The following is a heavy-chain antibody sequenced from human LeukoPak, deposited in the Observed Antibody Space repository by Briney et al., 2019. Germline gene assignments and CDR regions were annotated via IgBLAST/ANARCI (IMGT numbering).Heavy chain of an antibody. V-gene: IGHV3-30-3*01. CDR2: ISYDGSNK. J-gene: IGHJ4*02. Sequence: PGGSLRLSCAASGFTFSSYAMHWVRQAPGKGLEWVAVISYDGSNKYYAASVKGRFTISRDNSKNTLYLQMNSLRAEDTAVYYCARGDEWELLDYWGQGTLVTVSS. D-gene: IGHD1-26*01. CDR1: GFTFSSYA. CDR3: ARGDEWELLDY.